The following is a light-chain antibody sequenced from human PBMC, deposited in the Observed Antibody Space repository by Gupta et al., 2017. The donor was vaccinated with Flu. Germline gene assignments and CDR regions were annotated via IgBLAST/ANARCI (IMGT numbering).Light chain of an antibody. CDR2: DVT. CDR3: ASYAGSNSVV. V-gene: IGLV2-8*01. Sequence: QSALTQPPSASGSPGQSVTISCTGTSSDVGTSTYVSWYQQHPGKAPKFIIYDVTKRPSGVPDRFSGSKSGNTAFLTVSGLQTEDEADYYCASYAGSNSVVFGGGNKLTVL. CDR1: SSDVGTSTY. J-gene: IGLJ2*01.